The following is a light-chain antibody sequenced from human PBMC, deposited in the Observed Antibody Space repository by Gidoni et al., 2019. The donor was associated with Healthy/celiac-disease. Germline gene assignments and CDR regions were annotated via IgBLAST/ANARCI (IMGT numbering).Light chain of an antibody. V-gene: IGLV1-40*01. CDR3: QSYNSSLSGVV. J-gene: IGLJ2*01. CDR1: SSNIGAGYD. CDR2: GNS. Sequence: QPVLTQPPSVPGAPGQRVTISCTGSSSNIGAGYDVHWYQQLPGTAPKLPIYGNSNRPSGVPDRFSGSKSGTSASLAIPGLQAEDEADYYCQSYNSSLSGVVFGGGTKLTVL.